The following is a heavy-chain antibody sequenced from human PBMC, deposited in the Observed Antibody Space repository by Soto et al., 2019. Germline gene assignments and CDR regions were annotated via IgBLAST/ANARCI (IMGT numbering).Heavy chain of an antibody. D-gene: IGHD1-26*01. V-gene: IGHV3-21*01. CDR2: ISSSSSYI. Sequence: GGSLRLSCAASGFTFSSYSMNWVRQAPGKGLEWVSSISSSSSYIYYADSVKGRFTISRDNAKNSLYLQMNSLRAEDTAVYYCARDSMGSYSGYYGMDVWGQGTTVTVSS. CDR3: ARDSMGSYSGYYGMDV. J-gene: IGHJ6*02. CDR1: GFTFSSYS.